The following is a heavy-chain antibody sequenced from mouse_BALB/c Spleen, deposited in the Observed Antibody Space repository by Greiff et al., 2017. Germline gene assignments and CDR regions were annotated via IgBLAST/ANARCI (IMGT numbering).Heavy chain of an antibody. CDR1: GYTFTSYW. D-gene: IGHD3-1*01. Sequence: QVQLQQSGAELAKPGAPVKMSCKASGYTFTSYWMHWVKQRPGQGLEWIGYINPSTGYTEYNQKFKDKATLTADKSSSTAYMQLSSLTSEDSAVYYCARSTARATYYAMDYWGQGTSVTVSS. CDR2: INPSTGYT. CDR3: ARSTARATYYAMDY. J-gene: IGHJ4*01. V-gene: IGHV1-7*01.